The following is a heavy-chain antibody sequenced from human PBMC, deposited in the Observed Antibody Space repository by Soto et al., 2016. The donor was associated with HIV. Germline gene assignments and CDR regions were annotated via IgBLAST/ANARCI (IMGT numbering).Heavy chain of an antibody. J-gene: IGHJ4*02. Sequence: QVQLQQWGAGLLKPSETLSLTCAVYGGPFSHYYWAWIRQPPGKGLEWIGEITHSGSTNYNPSLKSRVTISVDVSKNQFSLKMTSVTAADTAVYFCARQANIAVARYFDYVGPGNLSPSPQ. V-gene: IGHV4-34*02. D-gene: IGHD6-19*01. CDR3: ARQANIAVARYFDY. CDR1: GGPFSHYY. CDR2: ITHSGST.